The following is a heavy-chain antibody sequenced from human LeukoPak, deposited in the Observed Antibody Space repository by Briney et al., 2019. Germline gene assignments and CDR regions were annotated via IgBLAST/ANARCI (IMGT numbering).Heavy chain of an antibody. J-gene: IGHJ4*02. Sequence: PGGSLRLSCAAFGFTVRSDDMNWVRQAPGKGLEWVAVISYDGSNKYYADSVKGRFTISRDNSKNTLYLQMNSLRAEDTAVYYCAKDPEWYWGQGTLVTVSS. D-gene: IGHD3-3*01. V-gene: IGHV3-30*18. CDR2: ISYDGSNK. CDR1: GFTVRSDD. CDR3: AKDPEWY.